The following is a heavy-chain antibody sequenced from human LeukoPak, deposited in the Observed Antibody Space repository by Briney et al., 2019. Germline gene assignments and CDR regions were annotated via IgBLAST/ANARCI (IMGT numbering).Heavy chain of an antibody. J-gene: IGHJ4*02. CDR2: IYPGNSDT. V-gene: IGHV5-51*01. D-gene: IGHD6-13*01. CDR3: ARFALTSSLDY. Sequence: GESLQISCKISGDRLTNNWIGCVRQVPGKGLEWMGLIYPGNSDTRYSPLFQGQVTLSVDRSISTAYLHWSGLKASDTAIYYCARFALTSSLDYWGQGTLVTVSS. CDR1: GDRLTNNW.